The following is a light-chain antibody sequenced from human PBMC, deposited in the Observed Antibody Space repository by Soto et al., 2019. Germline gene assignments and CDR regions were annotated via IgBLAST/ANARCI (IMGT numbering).Light chain of an antibody. J-gene: IGKJ1*01. CDR3: QQYNNWPPWT. V-gene: IGKV3-15*01. CDR1: QSIGSD. CDR2: GAS. Sequence: DILMTQSPATLSVSPGDRATLSCRAGQSIGSDLAWYQHRPGQPPRLLIYGASTRAAGIPARFSGSGSGTEFTLTISSLQSEDFAVYFCQQYNNWPPWTFGQGTKVEIK.